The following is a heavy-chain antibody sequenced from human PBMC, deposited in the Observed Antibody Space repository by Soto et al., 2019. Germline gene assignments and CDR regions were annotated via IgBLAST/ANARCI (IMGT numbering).Heavy chain of an antibody. CDR3: ARGKPSGYRFGPRNLFYYGMDV. D-gene: IGHD5-18*01. CDR2: INHSGIT. J-gene: IGHJ6*02. Sequence: SETLSLTCGVFSGSLTDHYWTWIRQTPGKGLEWIGEINHSGITDYNPSLKSRATLPLDTSKNQFSLKVTALTAADTAVYYCARGKPSGYRFGPRNLFYYGMDVWGPGTTVTVSS. V-gene: IGHV4-34*01. CDR1: SGSLTDHY.